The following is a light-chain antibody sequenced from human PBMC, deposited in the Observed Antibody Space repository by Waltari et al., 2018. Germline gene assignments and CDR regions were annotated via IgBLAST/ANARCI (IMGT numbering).Light chain of an antibody. CDR3: QQYGTSPRT. CDR1: QSVRSNY. Sequence: EIVLTQSPGTLSPSPGERATRSCRASQSVRSNYVAWYQQKPGQAPRLLIYGASSRATGIPDRFSGSGSGTDFILSISRLEAEDFAVYYCQQYGTSPRTFGQGTKLEIK. CDR2: GAS. V-gene: IGKV3-20*01. J-gene: IGKJ2*01.